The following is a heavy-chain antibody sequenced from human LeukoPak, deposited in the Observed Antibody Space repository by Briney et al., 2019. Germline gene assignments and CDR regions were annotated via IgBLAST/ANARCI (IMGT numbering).Heavy chain of an antibody. D-gene: IGHD6-13*01. CDR3: ARGPYSSSWYDFDY. CDR2: IYYSGST. J-gene: IGHJ4*02. Sequence: SETLSLTCTVSGGSISSYYWSWIRQPPGKGLEWIGYIYYSGSTNYNPSPKSRVTISVDTSKNQFSLKLSSVTAADTAVYYCARGPYSSSWYDFDYWGQGTLVTVSS. CDR1: GGSISSYY. V-gene: IGHV4-59*01.